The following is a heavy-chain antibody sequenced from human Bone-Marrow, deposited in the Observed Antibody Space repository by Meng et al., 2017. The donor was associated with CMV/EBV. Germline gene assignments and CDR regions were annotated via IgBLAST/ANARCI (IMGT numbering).Heavy chain of an antibody. V-gene: IGHV5-51*01. J-gene: IGHJ5*02. CDR3: ARLTVVVPAAISWSDP. CDR2: IYPGDSDT. Sequence: GGSLRLSCTGSGYSFTSYWIGWVRQMPGKGLEWMGIIYPGDSDTRYSPSFQGQVTISADKSISTAYLQWSSLKASDTAMYYCARLTVVVPAAISWSDPWGQGTLVTVSS. CDR1: GYSFTSYW. D-gene: IGHD2-2*01.